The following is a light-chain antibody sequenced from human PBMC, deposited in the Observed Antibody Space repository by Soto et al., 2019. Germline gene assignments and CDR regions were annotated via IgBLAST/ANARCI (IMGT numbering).Light chain of an antibody. Sequence: DIVMTPSPHSLAVSLGERATINCKSSQSVLYSSNNKNYLAWYQQKPGQPPQLLIYWASTRESGVPDRFSGSGSGTDFTLTISSLQAEDVAVYYCQQYYSTPTFGQGTKVDIK. CDR1: QSVLYSSNNKNY. J-gene: IGKJ1*01. V-gene: IGKV4-1*01. CDR3: QQYYSTPT. CDR2: WAS.